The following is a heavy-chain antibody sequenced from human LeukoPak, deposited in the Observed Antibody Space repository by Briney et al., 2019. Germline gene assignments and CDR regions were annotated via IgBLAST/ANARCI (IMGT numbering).Heavy chain of an antibody. D-gene: IGHD5-18*01. J-gene: IGHJ4*02. CDR2: IYHGGST. CDR1: AYSISSGFY. V-gene: IGHV4-38-2*01. Sequence: PSETLSLTCAVSAYSISSGFYWGWIRQPPGKGLEWIGTIYHGGSTYYNPSLKSRVTISVDTSKNQFSLKLSSVTAADTAVYYCARAQGRGYSADYWGQGTLVTVSS. CDR3: ARAQGRGYSADY.